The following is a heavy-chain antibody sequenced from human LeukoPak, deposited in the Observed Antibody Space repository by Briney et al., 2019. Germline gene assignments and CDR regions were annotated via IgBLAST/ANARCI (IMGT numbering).Heavy chain of an antibody. V-gene: IGHV4-34*01. CDR2: INHSGST. Sequence: PSETLSLTCAVYGGSFSGYYWSWIRQPPGKGLEWIGEINHSGSTNYNPSLKSRVTISVDTSKNQFSLKLSSVTAADTAVYYCARFGGVIDSHTRDYWGQGTLVTVSS. D-gene: IGHD3-16*02. CDR1: GGSFSGYY. J-gene: IGHJ4*02. CDR3: ARFGGVIDSHTRDY.